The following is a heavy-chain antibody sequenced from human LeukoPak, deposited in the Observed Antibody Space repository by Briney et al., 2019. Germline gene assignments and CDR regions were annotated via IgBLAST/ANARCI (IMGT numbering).Heavy chain of an antibody. CDR1: GFTFSSYG. CDR3: AKDPGQSVRGYYMDV. CDR2: IRYDGSNK. J-gene: IGHJ6*03. Sequence: GGSLRLSCAASGFTFSSYGMDWVRQAPGKGLEWVAFIRYDGSNKYYADSVKGRFTISRDNSKNTLYLQMNSLRPDDTAVYYCAKDPGQSVRGYYMDVWGKGTTVTVSS. V-gene: IGHV3-30*02. D-gene: IGHD3-10*01.